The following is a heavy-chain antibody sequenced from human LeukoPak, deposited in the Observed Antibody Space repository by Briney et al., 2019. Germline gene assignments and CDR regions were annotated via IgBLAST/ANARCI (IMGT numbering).Heavy chain of an antibody. CDR3: AREARSGWPTGDY. Sequence: SVKVSCKASGGTFSSYAISWVRQVPGQGLEWMGGIIPIFGTANYAQKFQGRVTITTDESTSTAYMELSSLRSEDTAVYYCAREARSGWPTGDYWGQGTLVTVSS. J-gene: IGHJ4*02. D-gene: IGHD6-19*01. CDR2: IIPIFGTA. V-gene: IGHV1-69*05. CDR1: GGTFSSYA.